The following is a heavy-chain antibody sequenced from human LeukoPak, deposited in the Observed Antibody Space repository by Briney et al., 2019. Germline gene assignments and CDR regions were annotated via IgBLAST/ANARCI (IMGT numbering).Heavy chain of an antibody. CDR2: ISGGGGST. D-gene: IGHD2-15*01. V-gene: IGHV3-23*01. CDR1: GFTFSSYA. Sequence: GGSLRLSCAASGFTFSSYAMSWVRQAPGKGLEWVSAISGGGGSTYYADSVKCRFTISRDNSKNTLYLQMNSLRAEDTAVYYCANRVGYCSGGSCYSAGAYFDYWGQGTLVTVSS. CDR3: ANRVGYCSGGSCYSAGAYFDY. J-gene: IGHJ4*02.